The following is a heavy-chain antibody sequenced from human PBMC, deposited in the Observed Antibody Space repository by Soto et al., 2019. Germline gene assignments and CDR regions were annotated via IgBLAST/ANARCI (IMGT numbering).Heavy chain of an antibody. CDR2: FFSDVER. Sequence: QVTLKESGPVLVKPTETLTLTCTISGFSLSNGRMGVSWIRQPPGRALEWLAHFFSDVERSYSTSMQSRLTMSQDTSGTQVVLTMTNMDLQDTGTYFCARMNADSGSHYYAMDVWGPGTPVTVSS. CDR1: GFSLSNGRMG. J-gene: IGHJ6*02. CDR3: ARMNADSGSHYYAMDV. V-gene: IGHV2-26*03. D-gene: IGHD4-17*01.